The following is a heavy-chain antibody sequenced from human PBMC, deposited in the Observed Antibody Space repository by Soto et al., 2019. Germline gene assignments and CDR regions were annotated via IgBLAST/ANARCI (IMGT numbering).Heavy chain of an antibody. CDR1: GYSISIGNY. CDR3: ARVLGAPLYYFDY. D-gene: IGHD1-26*01. V-gene: IGHV4-38-2*02. Sequence: PSETLSLTCPVSGYSISIGNYWGWIRQPPGKRLEWSGSIYQSGSTYYNPSLRSRATISVDTSKNQFSLKLSSVTAADTAVYYCARVLGAPLYYFDYWGQGILVTVSS. J-gene: IGHJ4*02. CDR2: IYQSGST.